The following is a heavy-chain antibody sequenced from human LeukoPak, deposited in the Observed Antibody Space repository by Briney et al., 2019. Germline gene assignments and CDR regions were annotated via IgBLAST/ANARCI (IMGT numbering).Heavy chain of an antibody. J-gene: IGHJ5*02. CDR2: IWYDGSEK. CDR1: GFTFISYG. Sequence: PGGSLRLSCAASGFTFISYGMHWVRQAPGKGLEWVAVIWYDGSEKYYADSVKGRFTISRDNSKYTLFLQMSSLTAEDTAVYYCARWSCDHWGQGTLVTVSS. CDR3: ARWSCDH. V-gene: IGHV3-33*01.